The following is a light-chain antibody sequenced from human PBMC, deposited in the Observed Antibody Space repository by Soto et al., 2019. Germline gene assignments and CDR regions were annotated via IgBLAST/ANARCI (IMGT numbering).Light chain of an antibody. Sequence: QSVLTQPASVFGSSGQSITISFTGTSSEGGGYNYFSWYQQHPGKAPKFMIYDVSNRPSGVSNLFSGSKSGNTASLTISGLQAEDEADYYCCSYTTSNTRQIVFGTGTKVTVL. CDR3: CSYTTSNTRQIV. J-gene: IGLJ1*01. CDR1: SSEGGGYNY. CDR2: DVS. V-gene: IGLV2-14*01.